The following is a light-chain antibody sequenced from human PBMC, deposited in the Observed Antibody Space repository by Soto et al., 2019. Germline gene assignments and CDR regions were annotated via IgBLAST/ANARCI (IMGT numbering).Light chain of an antibody. Sequence: QSALTQPASVSGSPGQSITISCTGTSSDVGSYNLVSWYQQHPGKAPKLMIYEGNKRPSGVSNRFSGSKSGNTASLTISGFQAEDEADYYCCSYAGSSTFVVFGGGTKLTVL. V-gene: IGLV2-23*03. CDR3: CSYAGSSTFVV. J-gene: IGLJ2*01. CDR1: SSDVGSYNL. CDR2: EGN.